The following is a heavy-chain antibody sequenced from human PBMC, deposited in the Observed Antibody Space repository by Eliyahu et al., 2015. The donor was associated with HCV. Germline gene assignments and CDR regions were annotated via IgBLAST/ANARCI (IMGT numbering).Heavy chain of an antibody. CDR2: IKSKTDGGTT. CDR1: GFTFSNAW. Sequence: GSLRLSCAASGFTFSNAWMSWVRQAPGKGLEWVGRIKSKTDGGTTDYAAPVKGRFTISRDDSKNTLYLQMNSLKTEDTAVYYCTTASVVVGSRRIFDYWGQGTLVTVSS. V-gene: IGHV3-15*01. J-gene: IGHJ4*02. D-gene: IGHD2-21*01. CDR3: TTASVVVGSRRIFDY.